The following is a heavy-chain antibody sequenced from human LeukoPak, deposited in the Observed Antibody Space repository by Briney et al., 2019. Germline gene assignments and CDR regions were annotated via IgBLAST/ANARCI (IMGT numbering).Heavy chain of an antibody. CDR2: INPNSGGT. Sequence: ASVKVSCKASGYTFTGYYMHWVRQAPGQGLEWMGWINPNSGGTNYAQKFQGRVTMTTDTSTSTAYMELRSLRSDDTAVYYCAAGGYSSSWYGAFDIWGQGTMVTVSS. D-gene: IGHD6-13*01. V-gene: IGHV1-2*02. CDR1: GYTFTGYY. CDR3: AAGGYSSSWYGAFDI. J-gene: IGHJ3*02.